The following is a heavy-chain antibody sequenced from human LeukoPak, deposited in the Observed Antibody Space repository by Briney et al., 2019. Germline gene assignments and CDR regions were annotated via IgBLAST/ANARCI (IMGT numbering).Heavy chain of an antibody. D-gene: IGHD6-19*01. CDR3: ARQISSGWTTDAFDI. Sequence: PPETLSLTCAVAGGSINNNNWWSWVRQTPGQGLEWIGEIHHSGGTNYNPSLKGRVTISEDKSKNQFSLRLSSVTAADTAVYFCARQISSGWTTDAFDIWGQGTLVTVSS. V-gene: IGHV4-4*01. CDR1: GGSINNNNW. J-gene: IGHJ3*02. CDR2: IHHSGGT.